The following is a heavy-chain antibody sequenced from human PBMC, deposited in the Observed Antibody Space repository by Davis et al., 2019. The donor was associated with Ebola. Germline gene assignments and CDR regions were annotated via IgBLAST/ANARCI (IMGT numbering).Heavy chain of an antibody. CDR1: GYTFTSYG. CDR2: ISAYNGNT. D-gene: IGHD2-8*02. V-gene: IGHV1-18*01. J-gene: IGHJ6*02. CDR3: ARERGLGYCTGGVCWGYYYGMDV. Sequence: ASVKVSCKASGYTFTSYGISWVRQAPGQGLEWMGWISAYNGNTNYAQKPQGRVTMTTDTSTSTAYMELRSLRSDDTAVYYCARERGLGYCTGGVCWGYYYGMDVWGQGTTVTVSS.